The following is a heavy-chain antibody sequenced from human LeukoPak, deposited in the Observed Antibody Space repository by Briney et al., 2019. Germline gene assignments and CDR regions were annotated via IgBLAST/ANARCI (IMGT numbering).Heavy chain of an antibody. CDR1: GYTFTGYY. J-gene: IGHJ6*03. CDR3: ARGSAILAYYYYMDV. Sequence: ASVKVSCKASGYTFTGYYMHWVRQAPGQGLEWMGWINPNSGGTNYAQKFQGRVTMTRDTSISTAYMELSRLRSDDTAVYYCARGSAILAYYYYMDVWGKGTTVTISS. CDR2: INPNSGGT. D-gene: IGHD2-21*02. V-gene: IGHV1-2*02.